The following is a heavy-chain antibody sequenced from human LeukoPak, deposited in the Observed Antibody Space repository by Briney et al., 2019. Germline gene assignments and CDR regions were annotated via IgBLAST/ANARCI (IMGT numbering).Heavy chain of an antibody. J-gene: IGHJ4*02. Sequence: GGSLRLSCAASGFIFSTYAMSWVRQAPGKGPEWVSAISGSGDSTYYADSVKGRFTISRDNSKNTLYLQMNSLRAEDTAVYYCAKAPWEWEVLYFDYWGQGTLVTVSS. CDR2: ISGSGDST. CDR3: AKAPWEWEVLYFDY. CDR1: GFIFSTYA. V-gene: IGHV3-23*01. D-gene: IGHD1-26*01.